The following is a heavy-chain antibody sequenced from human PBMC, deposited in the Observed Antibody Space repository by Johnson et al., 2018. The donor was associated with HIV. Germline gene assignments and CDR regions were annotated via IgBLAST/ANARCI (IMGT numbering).Heavy chain of an antibody. CDR3: ARDRFHPHAFDI. J-gene: IGHJ3*02. D-gene: IGHD3-10*01. Sequence: VQLVESGGGLVQPGGSLRLSCAASGFAFSSYAMSWVRQAPGEGLEWVSAISGSGGSTYYAASLKGRFTISRDNSKNTLYLQMNRLRDEDTTVYYCARDRFHPHAFDIWGQGTMVTVSS. CDR2: ISGSGGST. V-gene: IGHV3-23*04. CDR1: GFAFSSYA.